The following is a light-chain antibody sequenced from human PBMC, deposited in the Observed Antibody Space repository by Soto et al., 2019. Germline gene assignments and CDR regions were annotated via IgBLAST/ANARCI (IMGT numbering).Light chain of an antibody. CDR3: SSYTSSSTLFYV. Sequence: QSVLTQPASVSGSPGQSITISRTGTSSDVGGYNYVSWYQQHPGKAPKLMIYDVSNRPSGVSNRFSGSKPGNTASLTISGLQAEDEADYYCSSYTSSSTLFYVFGTGTKVTVL. CDR1: SSDVGGYNY. CDR2: DVS. V-gene: IGLV2-14*01. J-gene: IGLJ1*01.